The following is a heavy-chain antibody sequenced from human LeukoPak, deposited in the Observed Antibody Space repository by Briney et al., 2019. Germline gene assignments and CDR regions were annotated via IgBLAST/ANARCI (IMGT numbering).Heavy chain of an antibody. D-gene: IGHD3-10*01. CDR1: GFTFSIYW. Sequence: QPGGSLRLSCAASGFTFSIYWMHWVRQAPGKGLVWVSRLNSDGSGTTYADSVKGRFTISRDNAKNTPYLQMNSLRAEDTAVYYCAKDLGLRAYHYYGMDVWGQGTTVTVSS. CDR2: LNSDGSGT. CDR3: AKDLGLRAYHYYGMDV. V-gene: IGHV3-74*01. J-gene: IGHJ6*02.